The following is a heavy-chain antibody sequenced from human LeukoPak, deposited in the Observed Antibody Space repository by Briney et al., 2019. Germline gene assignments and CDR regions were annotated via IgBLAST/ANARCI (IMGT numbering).Heavy chain of an antibody. CDR2: ISYDGGNK. CDR3: ARDRYSSVWYGDFVC. CDR1: GVTFSSYA. V-gene: IGHV3-30-3*01. J-gene: IGHJ4*02. Sequence: GGSLRLSCAASGVTFSSYAMQWVRQAPGKGLEWVEVISYDGGNKYYTDSVKGRFTISRDNSENTLYLQMNSLRAEDTAVYYCARDRYSSVWYGDFVCWGQRTLVTVSS. D-gene: IGHD6-19*01.